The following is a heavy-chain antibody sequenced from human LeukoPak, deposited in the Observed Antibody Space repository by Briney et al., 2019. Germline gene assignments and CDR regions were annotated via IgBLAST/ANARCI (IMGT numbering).Heavy chain of an antibody. V-gene: IGHV1-24*01. CDR3: ATGRYYDSSGYYYFDY. CDR1: GYTLTELS. J-gene: IGHJ4*02. CDR2: FDPEDGET. D-gene: IGHD3-22*01. Sequence: ASVKVSCKVSGYTLTELSMHWVRQAPGKGPEWMGGFDPEDGETIYAQKFQGRVTMTEDTSTDTAYMELSSLRSEDTAVYYCATGRYYDSSGYYYFDYWGQGILVTVSS.